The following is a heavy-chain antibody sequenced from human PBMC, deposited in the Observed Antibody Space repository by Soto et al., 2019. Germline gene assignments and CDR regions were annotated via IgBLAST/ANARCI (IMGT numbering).Heavy chain of an antibody. D-gene: IGHD2-2*01. Sequence: ETLSVICDVFGCSCNSVHFWGWIRQPPGKGLQWIVSLSQNGGTYRNPSLRSRVTLSVDTSKNQFPLKLTSVTAADAAVYYCDAAPLPGARFYGMDVWGQGSKVTVSS. V-gene: IGHV4-38-2*01. J-gene: IGHJ6*02. CDR3: DAAPLPGARFYGMDV. CDR1: GCSCNSVHF. CDR2: LSQNGGT.